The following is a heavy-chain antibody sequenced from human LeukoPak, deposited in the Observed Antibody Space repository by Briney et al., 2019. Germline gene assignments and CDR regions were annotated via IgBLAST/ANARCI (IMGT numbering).Heavy chain of an antibody. CDR2: IRSDGSST. D-gene: IGHD3-10*01. CDR1: GFTFSTYW. CDR3: AGVLGVRDLAYFDY. V-gene: IGHV3-74*01. Sequence: PGGSLRLSCAASGFTFSTYWMHWVRQAPGKGLMWVSRIRSDGSSTSYADSVRGRFTISRDNAKNTLYLQMNSLRAEDTAVYYCAGVLGVRDLAYFDYWGHGTLVTVSS. J-gene: IGHJ4*01.